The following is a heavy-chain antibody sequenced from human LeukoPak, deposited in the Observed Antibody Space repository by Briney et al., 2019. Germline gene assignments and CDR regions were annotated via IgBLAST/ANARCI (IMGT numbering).Heavy chain of an antibody. CDR1: GYTFTGYY. J-gene: IGHJ4*02. V-gene: IGHV1-2*02. CDR3: ARAASTMTNNPNFDY. CDR2: MNPNSGGT. D-gene: IGHD3-22*01. Sequence: ASVKVSCKASGYTFTGYYMHWVRQAPGQGLEWMGFMNPNSGGTNYALKFQGRVTMTRDTSNSTAYMELSRLRSDDTAVYYCARAASTMTNNPNFDYWGQGTLVTVSS.